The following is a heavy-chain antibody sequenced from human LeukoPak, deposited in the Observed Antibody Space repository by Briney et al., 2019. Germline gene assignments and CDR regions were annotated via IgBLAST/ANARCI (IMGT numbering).Heavy chain of an antibody. CDR2: FDPEDGET. V-gene: IGHV1-24*01. D-gene: IGHD1-26*01. CDR3: ATDPHSGSYDW. Sequence: GASVTVSCKVSGYTFTELSMHWVRQAPGKGLEWMGGFDPEDGETIYAQKFQGRVTMTEDTSTDTAYMELSSLRSEDTAVYYCATDPHSGSYDWWGQGTLVTVSS. CDR1: GYTFTELS. J-gene: IGHJ4*02.